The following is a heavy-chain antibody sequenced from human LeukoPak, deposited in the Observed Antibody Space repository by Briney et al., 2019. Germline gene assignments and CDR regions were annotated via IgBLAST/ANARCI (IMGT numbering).Heavy chain of an antibody. CDR2: IYDSGST. Sequence: SETLSLTCTVSGDSISNSSHYWGWICQPPGKGLEWIGSIYDSGSTYYNPSLKSRVTISVDTSKNQFSLKLSSVTAADTAVYYCARLFGSVVTNWFDPWGQGSLVTVSS. V-gene: IGHV4-39*01. D-gene: IGHD3-3*01. CDR3: ARLFGSVVTNWFDP. CDR1: GDSISNSSHY. J-gene: IGHJ5*02.